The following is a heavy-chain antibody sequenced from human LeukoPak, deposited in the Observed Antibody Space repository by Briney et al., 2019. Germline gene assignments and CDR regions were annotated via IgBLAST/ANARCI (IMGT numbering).Heavy chain of an antibody. D-gene: IGHD3-3*01. CDR3: ARGHGNYDFWSGYSSDNWFDP. J-gene: IGHJ5*02. Sequence: SETLSLTCTVSGDSLSTYYWSWIRQPPGKGLEWIGYIYYSGSTNYNPSLKSRVTISVDTSKNQFSLKLSSVTAADTAVYCCARGHGNYDFWSGYSSDNWFDPWGQGTLVTVSS. CDR2: IYYSGST. V-gene: IGHV4-59*08. CDR1: GDSLSTYY.